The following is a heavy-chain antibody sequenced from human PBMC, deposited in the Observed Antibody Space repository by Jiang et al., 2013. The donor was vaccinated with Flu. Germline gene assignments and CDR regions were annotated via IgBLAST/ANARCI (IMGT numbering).Heavy chain of an antibody. CDR2: IRYDGSIK. CDR3: AKDVSERGPLPVAENDY. V-gene: IGHV3-30*02. Sequence: QLVESGGGVVRPGGSLRLSCAASGFTFSSYGFHWVRQAPGKGLEWVAFIRYDGSIKYYADSVRGRFTISRDGSKNTLNLQMNSLRVEDTAVYYCAKDVSERGPLPVAENDYWGQGTLVTVSS. CDR1: GFTFSSYG. D-gene: IGHD6-19*01. J-gene: IGHJ4*02.